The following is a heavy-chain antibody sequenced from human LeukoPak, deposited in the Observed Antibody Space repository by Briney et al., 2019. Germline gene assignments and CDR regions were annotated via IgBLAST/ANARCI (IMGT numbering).Heavy chain of an antibody. CDR1: GYTFTGHY. J-gene: IGHJ4*02. CDR3: ARDPYDSSSYYYSYFDY. Sequence: ASVKVSCKASGYTFTGHYMHWVRQAPGQGLEWMGWINPNSGGTKSAQKFQGRVTMTRDTSISTAYMELSRLRSDDTAVYYCARDPYDSSSYYYSYFDYWGQGTLVTVSS. V-gene: IGHV1-2*02. D-gene: IGHD3-22*01. CDR2: INPNSGGT.